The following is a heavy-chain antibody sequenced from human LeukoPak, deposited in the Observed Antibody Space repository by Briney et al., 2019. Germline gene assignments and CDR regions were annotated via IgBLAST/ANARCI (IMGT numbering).Heavy chain of an antibody. J-gene: IGHJ3*02. CDR2: IYTSGTT. V-gene: IGHV4-4*07. CDR1: GGSISSYY. Sequence: SETLSLTCTVSGGSISSYYWSWIRQPAGKGLEWIGRIYTSGTTHYNPSLKSRVTMSVDTSKNQFSLKLSSVTAADTAVYYCASWGYDSSGYGDAFDIWGQGTMVTVSS. CDR3: ASWGYDSSGYGDAFDI. D-gene: IGHD3-22*01.